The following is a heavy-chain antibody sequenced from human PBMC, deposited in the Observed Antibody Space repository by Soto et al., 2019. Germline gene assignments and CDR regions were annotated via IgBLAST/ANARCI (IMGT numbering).Heavy chain of an antibody. D-gene: IGHD2-21*02. J-gene: IGHJ6*02. CDR3: ARFSLGIEYCGGDYSSVSRYGMDV. CDR2: INPNSGGT. V-gene: IGHV1-2*04. CDR1: GYTFTDYY. Sequence: ASVKVSCKASGYTFTDYYMHWVRQAPGQGLEWMGWINPNSGGTNYAQKFQGWVTMTRDTSISTAYMELSRLRSDDTAVYYCARFSLGIEYCGGDYSSVSRYGMDVWGQGTTVTVSS.